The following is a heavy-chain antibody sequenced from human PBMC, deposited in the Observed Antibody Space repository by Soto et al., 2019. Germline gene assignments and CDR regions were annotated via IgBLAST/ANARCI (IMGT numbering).Heavy chain of an antibody. CDR3: ARGVIEYSASVDP. V-gene: IGHV3-23*01. CDR1: GFSFSSYA. CDR2: ISARGGSS. J-gene: IGHJ5*02. Sequence: EVQLLESGGGLVQPGGSLRLACAASGFSFSSYAMVWVRQAPGKGLEWVSVISARGGSSYFADSVKGRFTISRDNSKNVLSLEMNSLRAADAATYFCARGVIEYSASVDPWGQGTLVLVSS. D-gene: IGHD5-12*01.